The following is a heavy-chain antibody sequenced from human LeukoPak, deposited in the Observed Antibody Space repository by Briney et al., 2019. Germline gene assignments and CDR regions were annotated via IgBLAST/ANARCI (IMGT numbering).Heavy chain of an antibody. Sequence: GGSLRLSCAASGFKFSNYWMHWVRQVPGKGLVWVSRINRDGGITTYADSVKGRFTISRDNAKNMLYLQLNSLRAEDTAVYYCASGDGFDYWGQGTLVTVSS. CDR3: ASGDGFDY. V-gene: IGHV3-74*03. J-gene: IGHJ4*02. CDR2: INRDGGIT. CDR1: GFKFSNYW.